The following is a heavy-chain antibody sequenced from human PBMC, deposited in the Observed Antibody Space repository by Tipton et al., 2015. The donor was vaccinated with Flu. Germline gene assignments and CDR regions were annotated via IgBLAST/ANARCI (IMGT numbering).Heavy chain of an antibody. CDR1: GYSINSGYY. V-gene: IGHV4-38-2*01. CDR2: IYRSGST. Sequence: TLSLTCSVSGYSINSGYYWGWVRRPPEKGLEWIGTIYRSGSTYYNPSLKSRLTISVDTSQNQFSLRLSSVTAADTAVYYCARHTGDSVRGVIYYWGQGTLVTVSS. CDR3: ARHTGDSVRGVIYY. D-gene: IGHD3-10*02. J-gene: IGHJ4*02.